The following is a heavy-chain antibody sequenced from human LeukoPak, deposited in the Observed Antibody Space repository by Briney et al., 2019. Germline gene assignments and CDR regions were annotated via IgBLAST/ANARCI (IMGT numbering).Heavy chain of an antibody. CDR3: ARAKTYYYGSGIGY. CDR2: IKQDGSEK. D-gene: IGHD3-10*01. CDR1: GFTFSSYW. V-gene: IGHV3-7*01. J-gene: IGHJ4*02. Sequence: PGGSLRLSCAASGFTFSSYWMSWVRQAPGKGLEWVANIKQDGSEKYYVDSVKGRFTISRDNAENSLYLQMNSLRAEDTAVYYCARAKTYYYGSGIGYWGQGTLVTVSS.